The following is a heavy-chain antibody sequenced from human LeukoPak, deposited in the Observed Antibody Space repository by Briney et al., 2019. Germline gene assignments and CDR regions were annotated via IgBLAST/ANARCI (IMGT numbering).Heavy chain of an antibody. Sequence: GSLRLACAASGFSVSSYAMSWVRQAPGKGLEWSGSIYYSGSTYYNPSLKSRATISVDTSKNQFSLKLSSVTAADTAVYYCARLIVGATRSFDCWGQGTLVTVSS. CDR2: IYYSGST. D-gene: IGHD1-26*01. CDR3: ARLIVGATRSFDC. CDR1: GFSVSSYA. V-gene: IGHV4-39*01. J-gene: IGHJ4*02.